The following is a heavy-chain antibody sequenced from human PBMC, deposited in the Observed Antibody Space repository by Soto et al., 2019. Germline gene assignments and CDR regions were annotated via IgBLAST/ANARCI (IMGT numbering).Heavy chain of an antibody. CDR2: IYYSGST. D-gene: IGHD3-10*01. V-gene: IGHV4-31*03. J-gene: IGHJ3*02. Sequence: QVQLQESGPGLVKPSQTLSLTCTVSGGSISSGVYYWSWIRQHPGKGLEWIGYIYYSGSTYYNPSLKSRVTISVDTSKNQLSLKLSSVTAADTAVYYCARDSRRRKDYGSGSYSQFDAFDIWGQGTMVTVSS. CDR1: GGSISSGVYY. CDR3: ARDSRRRKDYGSGSYSQFDAFDI.